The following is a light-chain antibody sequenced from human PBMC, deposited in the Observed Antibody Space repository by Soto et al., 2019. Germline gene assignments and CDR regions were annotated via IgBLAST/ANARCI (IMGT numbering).Light chain of an antibody. V-gene: IGLV2-11*01. CDR2: DVS. J-gene: IGLJ3*02. Sequence: QSALTQPRSVSGSPGQSVTISCIGTSSDVGGYNYVSWYQQPPGKAPKLMIYDVSKRPSGVPDRFSGSKSGNTASLIISGLQAEDEADYYCAAWDDSLNGWVFGGGTKLTVL. CDR1: SSDVGGYNY. CDR3: AAWDDSLNGWV.